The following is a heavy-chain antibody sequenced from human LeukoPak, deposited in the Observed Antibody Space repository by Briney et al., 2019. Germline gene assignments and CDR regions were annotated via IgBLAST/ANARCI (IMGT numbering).Heavy chain of an antibody. CDR3: ARQTRITMIVVVITGPHAFDI. V-gene: IGHV4-34*01. D-gene: IGHD3-22*01. CDR1: GGSFSGYY. CDR2: INHSGNT. Sequence: SETLSLTCAVYGGSFSGYYWSWIRQPPGKGLEWIGQINHSGNTNYNPSLKSRVTISLDTSKNQFSLKLSSVTAADTAVYYCARQTRITMIVVVITGPHAFDIWGQGTMVTVSS. J-gene: IGHJ3*02.